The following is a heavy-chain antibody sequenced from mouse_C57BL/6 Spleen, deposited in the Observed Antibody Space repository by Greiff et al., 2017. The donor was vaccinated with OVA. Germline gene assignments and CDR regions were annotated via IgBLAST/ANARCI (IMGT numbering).Heavy chain of an antibody. CDR2: IDPENGDT. D-gene: IGHD2-1*01. J-gene: IGHJ4*01. CDR1: GFNIKDDY. V-gene: IGHV14-4*01. CDR3: TIYYRARAMDY. Sequence: VQLKQSGAELVRPGASVKLSCTASGFNIKDDYMHWVKQRPEQGLEWIGWIDPENGDTEYASKFQGKATITADTSSNTAYLQLSSLTSEDTAVYYCTIYYRARAMDYWGQGTSVTVSS.